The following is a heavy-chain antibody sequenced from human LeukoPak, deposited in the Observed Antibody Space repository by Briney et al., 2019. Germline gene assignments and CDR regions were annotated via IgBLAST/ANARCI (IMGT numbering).Heavy chain of an antibody. CDR3: ARGGRRITMVRGKKELDY. CDR1: GYTFTSYG. D-gene: IGHD3-10*01. Sequence: GASVNVSCKASGYTFTSYGISWVRQAPGQGLEGMGWISAYNGNTNYAQKLQGRVTMTTDKSTSTAYMELRSLRSDDTAVYYCARGGRRITMVRGKKELDYWGQGTLVTVSS. J-gene: IGHJ4*02. CDR2: ISAYNGNT. V-gene: IGHV1-18*01.